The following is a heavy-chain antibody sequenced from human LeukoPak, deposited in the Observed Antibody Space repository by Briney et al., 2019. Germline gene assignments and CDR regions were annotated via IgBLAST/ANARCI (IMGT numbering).Heavy chain of an antibody. Sequence: GGSLRLSCAASGFTFSSYDMHWVRHVTGKGLEWVPAIATAGDTYYPGSVKGRFTISRENAKNSLYLQMNSLRAGDTAVYYCARAKGLYYDSSGYYAIDAFDIWGQGTMVTVSS. CDR3: ARAKGLYYDSSGYYAIDAFDI. D-gene: IGHD3-22*01. J-gene: IGHJ3*02. CDR2: IATAGDT. V-gene: IGHV3-13*01. CDR1: GFTFSSYD.